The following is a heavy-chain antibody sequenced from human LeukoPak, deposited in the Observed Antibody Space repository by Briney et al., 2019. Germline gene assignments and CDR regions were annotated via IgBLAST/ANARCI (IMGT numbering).Heavy chain of an antibody. CDR1: GFTFSSYA. CDR2: ISASGDVT. D-gene: IGHD1-1*01. V-gene: IGHV3-23*01. Sequence: PGGSLRLSCAASGFTFSSYAMSWVRQAPGKGLEWVSGISASGDVTFHADPVKGRFTISRDNSLNTLYLQMTSLRAEDSAKYYCAKSLFTSATGTGRAFHIWGQGTMVTVSS. J-gene: IGHJ3*02. CDR3: AKSLFTSATGTGRAFHI.